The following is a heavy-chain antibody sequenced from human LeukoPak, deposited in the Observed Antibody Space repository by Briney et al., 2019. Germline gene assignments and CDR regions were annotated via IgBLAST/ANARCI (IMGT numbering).Heavy chain of an antibody. CDR2: ISWNSGSI. J-gene: IGHJ4*02. Sequence: PGGSLRLSCAASGFTFDDYAMHWVRQAPGKGLEWVSGISWNSGSIGYADSVKGRFTISRDNAKNSLYLQMNSLRAEDTALYYCAKDIIGSSWDYFDYWGQGTLVTVSS. CDR1: GFTFDDYA. V-gene: IGHV3-9*01. D-gene: IGHD6-13*01. CDR3: AKDIIGSSWDYFDY.